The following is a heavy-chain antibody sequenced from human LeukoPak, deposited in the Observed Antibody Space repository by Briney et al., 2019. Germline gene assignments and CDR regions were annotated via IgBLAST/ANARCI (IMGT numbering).Heavy chain of an antibody. D-gene: IGHD4/OR15-4a*01. V-gene: IGHV3-7*01. CDR1: GFTFSSYW. J-gene: IGHJ6*02. CDR2: IKQDGSEK. Sequence: GRSLRLSCAASGFTFSSYWMSWVRQAPGKGLEWVANIKQDGSEKYYVDSVKGRFTISRDNAKNSLYLQMNSLRAEDTAVYYCARFAKDNYYYYGMDVWGQGTTVTVSS. CDR3: ARFAKDNYYYYGMDV.